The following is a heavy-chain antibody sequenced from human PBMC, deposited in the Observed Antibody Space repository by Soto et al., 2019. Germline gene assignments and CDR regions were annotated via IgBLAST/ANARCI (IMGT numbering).Heavy chain of an antibody. V-gene: IGHV3-7*01. D-gene: IGHD7-27*01. CDR2: IKEDGIQK. CDR3: AREVWGPVD. Sequence: EVQLVESGEALCQPGGSLRLSCEASGFTFTSYTMIWVRHSPGEGREWLANIKEDGIQKNYVDSVKGRFTISRDNAKKSLYLQMNSLRVDDTAVYYCAREVWGPVDWGQGTLVTVSS. CDR1: GFTFTSYT. J-gene: IGHJ4*02.